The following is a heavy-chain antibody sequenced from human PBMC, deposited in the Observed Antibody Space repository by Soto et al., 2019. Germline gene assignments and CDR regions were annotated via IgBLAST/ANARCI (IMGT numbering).Heavy chain of an antibody. V-gene: IGHV4-39*01. D-gene: IGHD1-26*01. J-gene: IGHJ4*02. CDR2: IYYSGST. Sequence: PSETLSLTCTVSGGSISSSSYYWGWIRQPPGKGLEWIGSIYYSGSTYYNPSLKSRVTISVDTSKNQFSLKLSSVTAADTAVYYCVVGATGVLDYCCQGTLVTVSS. CDR1: GGSISSSSYY. CDR3: VVGATGVLDY.